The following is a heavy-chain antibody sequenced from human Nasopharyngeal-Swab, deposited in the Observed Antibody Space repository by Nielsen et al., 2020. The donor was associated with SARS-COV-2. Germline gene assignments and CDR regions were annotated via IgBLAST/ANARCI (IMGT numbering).Heavy chain of an antibody. Sequence: GGSLRLSCAASGFTFSNAWMSWVRQAPGKGLEWVANIKQDGSEKYYVDSVKGRFTISRDNAKNSLYLQMHSLRAEDTAVYYCARDDYYDSSGYLRGPFYYYMDVWGKGTTVTVSS. CDR1: GFTFSNAW. V-gene: IGHV3-7*01. D-gene: IGHD3-22*01. CDR3: ARDDYYDSSGYLRGPFYYYMDV. CDR2: IKQDGSEK. J-gene: IGHJ6*03.